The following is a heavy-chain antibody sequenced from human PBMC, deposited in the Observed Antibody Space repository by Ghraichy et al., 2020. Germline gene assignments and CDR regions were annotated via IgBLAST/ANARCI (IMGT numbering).Heavy chain of an antibody. V-gene: IGHV3-7*01. CDR1: GFTFSSYW. J-gene: IGHJ4*02. D-gene: IGHD1-14*01. Sequence: GESLNISCAASGFTFSSYWMSWVRQAPGKGLEWVANIKQDGSEKYYVDSVKGRFTISRDNAKNSLYLQMNSLRAEDTAVYYCARVRRSNYFDYWGQGTLVTVSS. CDR2: IKQDGSEK. CDR3: ARVRRSNYFDY.